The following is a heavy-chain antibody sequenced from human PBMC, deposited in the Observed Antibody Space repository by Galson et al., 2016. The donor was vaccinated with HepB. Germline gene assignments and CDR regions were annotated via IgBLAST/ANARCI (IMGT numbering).Heavy chain of an antibody. CDR3: AREMHVAAAAAFDF. J-gene: IGHJ4*02. CDR1: EFTFSTYA. Sequence: SLRLSCAASEFTFSTYAMHWVRQAPGKGLEWVALIWHEGSNKYYADPVKGRSTISRDNPKNTLYLQMNSLKVEDTAVYYCAREMHVAAAAAFDFWGRGTLVTVSS. CDR2: IWHEGSNK. V-gene: IGHV3-33*04. D-gene: IGHD6-13*01.